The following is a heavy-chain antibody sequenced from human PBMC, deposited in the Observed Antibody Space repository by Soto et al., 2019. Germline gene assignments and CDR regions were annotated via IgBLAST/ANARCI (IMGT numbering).Heavy chain of an antibody. CDR3: AMVDVYVTPSPQDV. D-gene: IGHD3-16*01. J-gene: IGHJ6*02. Sequence: ASVKVSCKASGYTFTSYGIRWVRQAPGQGLEWMGWISAYNGNTNYAQKLQGRVTMTTDTSTSTAYMELTSLRSNDTAIYYCAMVDVYVTPSPQDVWGQGTTVTVSS. CDR1: GYTFTSYG. V-gene: IGHV1-18*01. CDR2: ISAYNGNT.